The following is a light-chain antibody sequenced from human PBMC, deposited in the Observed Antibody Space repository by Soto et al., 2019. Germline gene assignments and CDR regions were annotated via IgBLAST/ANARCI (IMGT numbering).Light chain of an antibody. J-gene: IGLJ1*01. Sequence: QSALTQRPSASGSPGQSVTISCTGSSSDVGNYNYVSWYQQHPGKAPKLMIYEVIKRPSGVPARFSGSKSGNTASLTVSGLQAEDEADYYCTSYTDSNIYVFGSGTKLTVL. CDR2: EVI. CDR1: SSDVGNYNY. CDR3: TSYTDSNIYV. V-gene: IGLV2-8*01.